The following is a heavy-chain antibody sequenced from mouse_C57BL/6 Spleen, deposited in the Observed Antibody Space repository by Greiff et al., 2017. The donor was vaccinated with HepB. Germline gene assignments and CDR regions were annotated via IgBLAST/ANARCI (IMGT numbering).Heavy chain of an antibody. D-gene: IGHD2-4*01. V-gene: IGHV5-6*01. CDR3: ASGGLRRYFDY. Sequence: EVNVVESGGDLVKPGGSLKLSCAASGFTFSSYGMSWVRQTPDKRLEWVATISSGGSYTYYPDSVKGRFTISRDNAKNTLYLQMSSLKSEDTAMYYCASGGLRRYFDYWGQGTTLTVSS. CDR2: ISSGGSYT. CDR1: GFTFSSYG. J-gene: IGHJ2*01.